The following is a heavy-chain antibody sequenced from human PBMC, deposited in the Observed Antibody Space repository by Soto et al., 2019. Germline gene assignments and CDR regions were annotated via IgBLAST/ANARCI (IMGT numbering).Heavy chain of an antibody. Sequence: LSETLSLTCTVSGGSVSSGSYYWIWIRQPPGKGLEWIGYIYYSGSTNYNPSLKSRVTISVDTSKKQFSLKLSSVTAADTAVYYCARDRDSSSWYVSDYWGQGTLVTVSS. CDR1: GGSVSSGSYY. CDR3: ARDRDSSSWYVSDY. D-gene: IGHD6-13*01. CDR2: IYYSGST. J-gene: IGHJ4*02. V-gene: IGHV4-61*01.